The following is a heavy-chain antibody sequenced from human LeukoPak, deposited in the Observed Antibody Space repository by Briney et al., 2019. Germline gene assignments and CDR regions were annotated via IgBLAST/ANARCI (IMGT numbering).Heavy chain of an antibody. CDR1: GFTFSSYS. CDR3: AREPYYDFWSGYYDIDY. J-gene: IGHJ4*02. CDR2: ISRSSSYI. Sequence: GGSLRLSCAASGFTFSSYSMNWVRQAPGKGLEWVSSISRSSSYIYYADSVKGRFTISRENAKNSLYLQMNSLRAEDTAVYYCAREPYYDFWSGYYDIDYWGQGTLVTVSS. D-gene: IGHD3-3*01. V-gene: IGHV3-21*01.